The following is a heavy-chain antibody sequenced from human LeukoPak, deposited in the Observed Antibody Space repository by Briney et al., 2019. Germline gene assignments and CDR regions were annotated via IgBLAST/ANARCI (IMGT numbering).Heavy chain of an antibody. V-gene: IGHV4-4*02. Sequence: SGTLSLTCAVSGYTISSGYWWSWVRQTPGKGLEWIGEISHSGSTNYNPSLKSRVTISVDKSKNQFSLKLSSVTAADTAVYYCAKYSSSWGYFDYWGQGTLVTVSS. CDR1: GYTISSGYW. J-gene: IGHJ4*02. CDR2: ISHSGST. D-gene: IGHD6-13*01. CDR3: AKYSSSWGYFDY.